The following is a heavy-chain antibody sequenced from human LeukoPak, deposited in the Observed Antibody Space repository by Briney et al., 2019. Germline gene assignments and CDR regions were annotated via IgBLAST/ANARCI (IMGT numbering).Heavy chain of an antibody. CDR1: GYTFTGKY. V-gene: IGHV1-2*02. J-gene: IGHJ4*02. D-gene: IGHD5/OR15-5a*01. Sequence: ASVKVSCKASGYTFTGKYIHWVRQAPGQGLEWMGWINPNSGATTYAQKFQGRVTLTRDTSLSTAYMDLSRLTSDDTALYYCAGDIVSTTGLFFDWGQGTLVTVSS. CDR3: AGDIVSTTGLFFD. CDR2: INPNSGAT.